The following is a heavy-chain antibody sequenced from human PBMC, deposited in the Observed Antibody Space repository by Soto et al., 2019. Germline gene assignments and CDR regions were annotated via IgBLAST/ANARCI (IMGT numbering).Heavy chain of an antibody. Sequence: EVQLVESGGGSVQPGGSLRLSCAASGFTFSTFSMNWVRQAPGRGLEWISYISGGGRPISYADSVKGRFTISRDNAKNSLYLQMDSLTAEATAVYYCARDLGWAFDSWGQGTLVTVSS. D-gene: IGHD6-19*01. CDR1: GFTFSTFS. J-gene: IGHJ4*02. CDR3: ARDLGWAFDS. CDR2: ISGGGRPI. V-gene: IGHV3-48*01.